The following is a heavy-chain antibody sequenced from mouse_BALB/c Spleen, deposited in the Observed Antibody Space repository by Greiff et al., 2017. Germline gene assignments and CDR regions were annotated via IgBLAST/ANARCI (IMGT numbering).Heavy chain of an antibody. J-gene: IGHJ4*01. CDR3: ARSGLVWSYYCSMDY. V-gene: IGHV5-17*02. D-gene: IGHD2-10*02. CDR2: ISSGSSTF. Sequence: EVQGVESGGGLVQPGGSRKLSCAASGFTFSSYGMHWVRQAPDKGLEWVAYISSGSSTFYNADTVKGRVTISSDNPKNTLFLQMTRLRSEATAMSYCARSGLVWSYYCSMDYWGQGTSVTVSS. CDR1: GFTFSSYG.